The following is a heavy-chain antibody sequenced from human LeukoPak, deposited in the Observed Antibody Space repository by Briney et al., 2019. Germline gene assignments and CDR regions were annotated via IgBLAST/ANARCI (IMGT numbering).Heavy chain of an antibody. J-gene: IGHJ4*02. Sequence: PGGSLRLSCAASGFTFDNYGMHWVRQAPGKGLEWVSGISWNSGSIGYADSVKGRFTISRDNAKNSLNLQMNSLTGEDTAIYYCASGHYDYGSGTCYKKDYWGQGTLVTVSS. V-gene: IGHV3-9*01. CDR2: ISWNSGSI. D-gene: IGHD3-10*01. CDR3: ASGHYDYGSGTCYKKDY. CDR1: GFTFDNYG.